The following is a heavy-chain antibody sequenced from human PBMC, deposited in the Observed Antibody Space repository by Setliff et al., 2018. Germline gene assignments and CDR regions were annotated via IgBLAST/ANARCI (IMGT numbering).Heavy chain of an antibody. CDR2: IHHSGKA. V-gene: IGHV4-38-2*01. CDR1: GFSISSGYY. Sequence: PSETLSLTCAVSGFSISSGYYWGWIRQPPGKGLEWIVNIHHSGKAYYNPSLKSRVTMSVDTSKNQFSLSLSSVTAADTAVYYCARMSGFQYMDVWGKGTTVTVSS. J-gene: IGHJ6*03. CDR3: ARMSGFQYMDV. D-gene: IGHD3-3*01.